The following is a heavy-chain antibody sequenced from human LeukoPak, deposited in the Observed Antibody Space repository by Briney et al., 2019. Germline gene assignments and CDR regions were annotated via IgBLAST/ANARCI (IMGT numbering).Heavy chain of an antibody. CDR1: GYTFTSYY. CDR3: AREKITFGGVIDSFDY. V-gene: IGHV1-46*01. D-gene: IGHD3-16*02. Sequence: ASVKVSCKTFGYTFTSYYIHWVRQAPGQGLEWMGIINPSGGSTSYAQKFQGRVTMTRDTSTSTAYMELRSLRSDDTAVYYCAREKITFGGVIDSFDYWGQGTLVTVSS. J-gene: IGHJ4*02. CDR2: INPSGGST.